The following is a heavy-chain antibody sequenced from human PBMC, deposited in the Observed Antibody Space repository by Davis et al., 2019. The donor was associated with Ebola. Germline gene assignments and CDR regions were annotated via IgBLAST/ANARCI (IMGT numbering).Heavy chain of an antibody. J-gene: IGHJ4*02. D-gene: IGHD1-7*01. Sequence: PGGSLRLSCAASGFTFSSYEMNWVRQAPGKGLEWVSYISSSGSTIYYADSVKGRFTISRDNSKNTLYLQMNSLRAEDTAVYYCARYAYNWNYYFDYWGQGTLVTVSS. CDR1: GFTFSSYE. V-gene: IGHV3-48*03. CDR2: ISSSGSTI. CDR3: ARYAYNWNYYFDY.